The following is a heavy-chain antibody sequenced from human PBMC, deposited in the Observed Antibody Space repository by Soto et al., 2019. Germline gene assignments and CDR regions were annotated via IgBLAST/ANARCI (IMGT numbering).Heavy chain of an antibody. J-gene: IGHJ3*02. D-gene: IGHD1-26*01. CDR3: ANCLVGAFDI. CDR2: ISGSGGRT. Sequence: DVQLLESGGGLVQRGGSLRLSCAASGFTFSTYDMSWVRQAPGKGLEWVSAISGSGGRTYYADSVRGRFTISRDNSKNTLYLQMNSLRADDTAVYYCANCLVGAFDIWGQGTPVTVSS. V-gene: IGHV3-23*01. CDR1: GFTFSTYD.